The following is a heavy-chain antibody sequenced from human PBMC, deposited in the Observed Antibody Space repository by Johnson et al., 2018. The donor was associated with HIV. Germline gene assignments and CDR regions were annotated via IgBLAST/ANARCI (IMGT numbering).Heavy chain of an antibody. CDR2: ISGSGGRT. Sequence: EVQLVESGGGLVQPGGSLRLSCAASGFTFSSYAMSWVRQAPGKGLEWVSAISGSGGRTYYADSVKGRFTISRDNSKNTLYLQMNSLRAEDTAVYYCAAGLRYDSSGYYPVGAFDIWGQGTMVTVSS. D-gene: IGHD3-22*01. CDR3: AAGLRYDSSGYYPVGAFDI. CDR1: GFTFSSYA. J-gene: IGHJ3*02. V-gene: IGHV3-23*04.